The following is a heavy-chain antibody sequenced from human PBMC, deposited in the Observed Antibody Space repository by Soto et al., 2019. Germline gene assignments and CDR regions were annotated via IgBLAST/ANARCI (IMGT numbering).Heavy chain of an antibody. D-gene: IGHD2-2*02. Sequence: SETLSLTCAVYGGSFSGYYWSWIRQPPGKGLEWIGEINHSGSTNYNPSLKSRVTISVDTSKNQFSLKLSSVTAADTAVYYCARWVLPAAILAFDIWGQGTMVTVSS. CDR2: INHSGST. J-gene: IGHJ3*02. CDR3: ARWVLPAAILAFDI. V-gene: IGHV4-34*01. CDR1: GGSFSGYY.